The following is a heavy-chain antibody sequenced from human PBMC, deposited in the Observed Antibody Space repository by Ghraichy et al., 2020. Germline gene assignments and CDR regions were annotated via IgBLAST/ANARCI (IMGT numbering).Heavy chain of an antibody. J-gene: IGHJ4*01. CDR2: IWNDGSSE. CDR1: GFTFSDYG. CDR3: ARPTYGSGSFLIEH. D-gene: IGHD3-10*01. V-gene: IGHV3-33*01. Sequence: LSLTCATSGFTFSDYGMHWVRQAPGKGLEWVAVIWNDGSSEYYADSVKGRFTISRDNSKNTLYLQMNSLRAEDTALYYCARPTYGSGSFLIEHWGQGTLVTVSS.